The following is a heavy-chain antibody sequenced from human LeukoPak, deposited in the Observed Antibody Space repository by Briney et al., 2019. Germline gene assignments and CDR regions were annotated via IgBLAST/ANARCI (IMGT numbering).Heavy chain of an antibody. J-gene: IGHJ4*02. Sequence: GGSLRLSCAASGFTFSSYWMHWVRQAPGKGLVWVSRINSDGSSTSYADSVKGRFTISRDNAKITLYLQMNSLRAEDTAVYYCAREDYGEAFDYWGQGTLVTVSS. D-gene: IGHD4-17*01. CDR3: AREDYGEAFDY. CDR2: INSDGSST. CDR1: GFTFSSYW. V-gene: IGHV3-74*01.